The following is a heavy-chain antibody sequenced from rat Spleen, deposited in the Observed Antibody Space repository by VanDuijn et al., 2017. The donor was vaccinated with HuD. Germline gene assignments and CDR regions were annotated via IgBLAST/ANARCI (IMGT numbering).Heavy chain of an antibody. CDR1: GFSLTSYN. V-gene: IGHV2-63*01. CDR3: ARTYRYKIDY. J-gene: IGHJ2*01. Sequence: QVQLKESGPGLVQPSQTLSLTCTVSGFSLTSYNVHWIRQPPGKGLECMGRMRYDGDTSYNSPLKSRLNIIRDTSKNQVFLEMNSLQTEDTATYYCARTYRYKIDYWGQGVMVTVSS. CDR2: MRYDGDT. D-gene: IGHD1-5*01.